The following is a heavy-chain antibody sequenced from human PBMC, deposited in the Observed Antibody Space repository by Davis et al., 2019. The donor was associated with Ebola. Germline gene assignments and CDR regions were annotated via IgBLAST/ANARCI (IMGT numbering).Heavy chain of an antibody. V-gene: IGHV4-30-4*07. D-gene: IGHD3-22*01. CDR2: YYYTGSP. CDR1: GAFVSSGGYS. Sequence: MPSETLSLTCVVSGAFVSSGGYSWTWTRQPPGKGLEWIGNYYYTGSPYYSPSLRSRVTISVDTSKNLFSLKLTSVTAADTAVYYCARGDSYYDPTGYYAGPEAPDHWGQGTLVSVSS. CDR3: ARGDSYYDPTGYYAGPEAPDH. J-gene: IGHJ4*02.